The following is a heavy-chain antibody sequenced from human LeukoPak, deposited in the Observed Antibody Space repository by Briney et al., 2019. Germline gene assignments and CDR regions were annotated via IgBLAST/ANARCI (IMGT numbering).Heavy chain of an antibody. CDR3: ARGRQGPRGGPSFDY. CDR2: ISSSSNAI. J-gene: IGHJ4*02. D-gene: IGHD3-16*01. Sequence: GGSLRLSCAVSGFTFSYYTMKWVRQAPGKGLEWVSYISSSSNAIYYADSVKGRFNISRDNAKNSLYLQMNSLRAEDTAVYFCARGRQGPRGGPSFDYWGQGTLVTVSS. CDR1: GFTFSYYT. V-gene: IGHV3-48*04.